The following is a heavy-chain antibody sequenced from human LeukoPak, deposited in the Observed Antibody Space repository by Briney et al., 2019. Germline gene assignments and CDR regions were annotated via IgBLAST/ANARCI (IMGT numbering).Heavy chain of an antibody. Sequence: SETLSLTCAVYGGSFSGYYWSWIRQPPGKGLEWIGEINHSGSTNYNPSLKSRVTISVDTSKNQFSLKLSSVTAADTAVYYCARGKGYTTSSRHRGIDNWGQGTLVTVSS. D-gene: IGHD6-6*01. CDR1: GGSFSGYY. J-gene: IGHJ4*02. CDR3: ARGKGYTTSSRHRGIDN. V-gene: IGHV4-34*01. CDR2: INHSGST.